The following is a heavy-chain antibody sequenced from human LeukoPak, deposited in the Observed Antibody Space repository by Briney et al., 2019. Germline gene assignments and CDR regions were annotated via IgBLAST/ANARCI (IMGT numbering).Heavy chain of an antibody. Sequence: ASVKVSCKASGGTFSSYAISWVRQAPGQGLVWMGGIIPIFGTANYAQKFQGRVTITTDESTSTAYMELSSLRSEDTAVYYCARDLTTIAGGRFDPWGQGTLVTVSS. CDR3: ARDLTTIAGGRFDP. CDR2: IIPIFGTA. V-gene: IGHV1-69*05. D-gene: IGHD4-17*01. CDR1: GGTFSSYA. J-gene: IGHJ5*02.